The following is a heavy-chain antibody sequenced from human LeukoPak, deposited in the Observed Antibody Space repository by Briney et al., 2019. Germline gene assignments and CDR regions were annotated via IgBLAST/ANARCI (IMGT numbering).Heavy chain of an antibody. J-gene: IGHJ5*02. CDR2: NNGDGSTT. CDR3: ARDPRNVGLAP. V-gene: IGHV3-74*01. D-gene: IGHD2-15*01. Sequence: GGSLRLSCAASGFTFSSYWMYWVRQAPGKGLMYISRNNGDGSTTNYADVVKGRFTMSRDNVKNTLYLQMNSLRVEDTAVYYCARDPRNVGLAPWGQGTLVTVSS. CDR1: GFTFSSYW.